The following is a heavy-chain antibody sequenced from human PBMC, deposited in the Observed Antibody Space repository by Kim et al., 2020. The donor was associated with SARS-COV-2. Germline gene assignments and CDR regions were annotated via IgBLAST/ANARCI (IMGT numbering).Heavy chain of an antibody. CDR1: GYTFTSYY. Sequence: ASVKVSCKASGYTFTSYYMHWVRQAPGQGLEWMGIINPSGGSTSYAQKIQGRVTMTRDTSTSTVYMELSSLRSEDTAVYYCARARAKKLGYSSGWYDDVDAFDIWGQGTMVTVSS. CDR2: INPSGGST. D-gene: IGHD6-19*01. V-gene: IGHV1-46*01. CDR3: ARARAKKLGYSSGWYDDVDAFDI. J-gene: IGHJ3*02.